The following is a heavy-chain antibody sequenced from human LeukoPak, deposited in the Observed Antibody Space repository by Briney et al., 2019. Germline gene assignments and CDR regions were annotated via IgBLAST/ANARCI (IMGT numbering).Heavy chain of an antibody. J-gene: IGHJ4*02. Sequence: PGGSLRLSCSASAFTFRSFWMSWVPQAPGKGLERVANINQDEGHKDYVDSVKGRFTVSRDNAKNALYLQMNRLRVDDSAMYFCVRGVEYWGQGTPVTVSS. V-gene: IGHV3-7*04. CDR3: VRGVEY. CDR2: INQDEGHK. CDR1: AFTFRSFW.